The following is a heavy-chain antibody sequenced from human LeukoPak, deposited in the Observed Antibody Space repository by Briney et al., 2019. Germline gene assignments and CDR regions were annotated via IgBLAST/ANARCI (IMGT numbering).Heavy chain of an antibody. V-gene: IGHV4-34*01. Sequence: SETLSLTCAVYGGSFSGYYWSWIRQPPGKGLEWIGEINHSGSTNYNPSLKSRVTISVDTSKNQFSLKLSSVTAADTAVYYCARTTMVRSRGNRYYFDYWGQGTLVTVSS. J-gene: IGHJ4*02. CDR3: ARTTMVRSRGNRYYFDY. CDR2: INHSGST. D-gene: IGHD3-10*01. CDR1: GGSFSGYY.